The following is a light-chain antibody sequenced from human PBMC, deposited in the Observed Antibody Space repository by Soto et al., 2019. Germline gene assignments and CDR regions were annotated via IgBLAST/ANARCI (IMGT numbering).Light chain of an antibody. V-gene: IGKV3-20*01. CDR1: QTITGTY. J-gene: IGKJ1*01. CDR2: GAS. Sequence: EVVLTQFPGTLSLSPGERATLSCRASQTITGTYLAWYQQKPGQAPRLLIHGASTRATVIPDRFSGGGTGTDFNLNISRVEPEDFAMYYCQQYGRSKRWTFGQGTKVEVK. CDR3: QQYGRSKRWT.